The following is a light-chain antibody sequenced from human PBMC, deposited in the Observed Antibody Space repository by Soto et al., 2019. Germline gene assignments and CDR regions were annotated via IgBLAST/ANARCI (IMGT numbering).Light chain of an antibody. Sequence: QSALTQPASVSGSPGQSITISCTGTSSDVGGYDYVSWYQQHPGKAPKLTIYDVSNRPSGLSNRFSGSKSGNTASLTISGLQAEDEADYYCSSFTSSVTLVFGGGTKLTVL. J-gene: IGLJ2*01. V-gene: IGLV2-14*03. CDR2: DVS. CDR1: SSDVGGYDY. CDR3: SSFTSSVTLV.